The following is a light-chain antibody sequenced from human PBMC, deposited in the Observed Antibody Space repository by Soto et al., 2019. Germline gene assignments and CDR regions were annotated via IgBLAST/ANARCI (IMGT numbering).Light chain of an antibody. CDR3: QQYYNTPLFT. Sequence: DIVMTQSPDSLAVSLGERATINCKSSQSVLYNSINKNYLAWYQQKPGQPPKLLIYLASTRESGVPDRFSGSGSGTDFTLTISSLQAEDVAVYYCQQYYNTPLFTFGPGTKVEIK. V-gene: IGKV4-1*01. CDR1: QSVLYNSINKNY. J-gene: IGKJ3*01. CDR2: LAS.